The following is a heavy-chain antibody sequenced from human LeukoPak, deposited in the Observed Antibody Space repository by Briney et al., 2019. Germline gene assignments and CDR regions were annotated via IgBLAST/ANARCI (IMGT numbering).Heavy chain of an antibody. CDR1: GFTFSDYY. Sequence: GGSLRLSCAASGFTFSDYYMSWIRQAPGKGLEWVSYISSSGSTIYYADSVKGRFTISRDNAKNPLYLQMNSLRAEDTAVYYCARTNYYDSSGYYYWGQGTLVTVSS. J-gene: IGHJ4*02. CDR2: ISSSGSTI. D-gene: IGHD3-22*01. CDR3: ARTNYYDSSGYYY. V-gene: IGHV3-11*01.